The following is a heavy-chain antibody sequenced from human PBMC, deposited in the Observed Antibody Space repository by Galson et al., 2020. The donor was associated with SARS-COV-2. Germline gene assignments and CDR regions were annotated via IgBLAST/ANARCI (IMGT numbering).Heavy chain of an antibody. D-gene: IGHD6-19*01. Sequence: SETLSLTCTVSGGSISSGSYYWSWIRQPAGHGTAWIGRIYTSGSTNYNPSLQSRVTISIDTSKNQFSLELTSVTAADPAVYFWAYGVVAGTCYLGQGILVTVSS. CDR3: AYGVVAGTCY. J-gene: IGHJ4*02. V-gene: IGHV4-61*02. CDR2: IYTSGST. CDR1: GGSISSGSYY.